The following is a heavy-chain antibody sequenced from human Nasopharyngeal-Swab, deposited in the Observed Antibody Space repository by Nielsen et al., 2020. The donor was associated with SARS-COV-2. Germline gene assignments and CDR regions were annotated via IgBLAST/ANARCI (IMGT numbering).Heavy chain of an antibody. CDR2: IYYSGST. V-gene: IGHV4-39*01. J-gene: IGHJ4*02. D-gene: IGHD6-13*01. Sequence: VRQMPGKGLEWIGSIYYSGSTYYNPSLKRRVSISVDTSKNQVSLNVSSVTAADTAVYYCARWKGIAAAWDYWGQGTLVTVSS. CDR3: ARWKGIAAAWDY.